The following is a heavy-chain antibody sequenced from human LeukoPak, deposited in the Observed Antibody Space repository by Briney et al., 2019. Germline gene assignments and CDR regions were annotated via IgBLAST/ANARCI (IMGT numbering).Heavy chain of an antibody. CDR1: GGSVSSGSYY. Sequence: PSETLSLTCTVSGGSVSSGSYYWSWIRQPPGKGLEWIGYIYYSGSTNYNPSLKSRVTISVDTSKNQFSLKLSSVTAADTAVYYCARGARYDILTGYSPHYDYWGQGTLVTVSS. D-gene: IGHD3-9*01. CDR3: ARGARYDILTGYSPHYDY. J-gene: IGHJ4*02. V-gene: IGHV4-61*01. CDR2: IYYSGST.